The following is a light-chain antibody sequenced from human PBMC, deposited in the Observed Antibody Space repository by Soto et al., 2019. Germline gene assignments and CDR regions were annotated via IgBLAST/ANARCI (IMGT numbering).Light chain of an antibody. J-gene: IGKJ4*01. CDR2: TTS. CDR3: QQSYSTPPT. CDR1: QSISNS. Sequence: DLPMTQSPSSLSASVGDRVTITCRASQSISNSLNWYQQKPGKAPDLLIYTTSSLQSGVPSRFSGSGSGTDFTLTISSLQPEDFATYYCQQSYSTPPTFGGGTNVEIK. V-gene: IGKV1-39*01.